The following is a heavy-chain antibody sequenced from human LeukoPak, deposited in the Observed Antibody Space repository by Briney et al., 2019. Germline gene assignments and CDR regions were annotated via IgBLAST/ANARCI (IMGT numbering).Heavy chain of an antibody. Sequence: GASLQISCKGSGFNYTTHWIAWGRQLPGKGLEWMGSIYPADSETTYSPSMEGQVTMSADKSISTAYLQWHSLKASDTGMYYCARRAGGGHNKFDRSFDSWGQGTLVTVSS. D-gene: IGHD3-16*01. CDR2: IYPADSET. CDR3: ARRAGGGHNKFDRSFDS. CDR1: GFNYTTHW. J-gene: IGHJ4*02. V-gene: IGHV5-51*01.